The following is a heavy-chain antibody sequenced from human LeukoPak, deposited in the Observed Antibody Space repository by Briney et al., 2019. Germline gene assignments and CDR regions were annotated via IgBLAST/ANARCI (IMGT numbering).Heavy chain of an antibody. CDR3: ARDPNTSGPSDY. J-gene: IGHJ4*02. CDR2: IYSGGST. V-gene: IGHV3-66*02. D-gene: IGHD3-22*01. CDR1: GVTFSTNY. Sequence: GGTLRLSCAASGVTFSTNYMSWVRQAPGKGLEWVSVIYSGGSTYYTDSVTGRFTISRDNSKNTLYLQMNSLKAEDTAVYYCARDPNTSGPSDYWGQGTLVTVSS.